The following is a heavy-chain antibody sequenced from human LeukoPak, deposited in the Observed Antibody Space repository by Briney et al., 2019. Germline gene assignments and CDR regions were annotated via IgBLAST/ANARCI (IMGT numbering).Heavy chain of an antibody. CDR2: ISSNGGST. V-gene: IGHV3-64*01. J-gene: IGHJ4*02. Sequence: PGGSLRLSCAASGFTFSSYAMHWVRQAPGKGLEYVSAISSNGGSTYYANSVKGRFTISRDNSKNTLYLQMGSLRAEDMAVYYCARGSRMVRGPTNGLFDYWGQGTLVTVSS. CDR3: ARGSRMVRGPTNGLFDY. D-gene: IGHD3-10*01. CDR1: GFTFSSYA.